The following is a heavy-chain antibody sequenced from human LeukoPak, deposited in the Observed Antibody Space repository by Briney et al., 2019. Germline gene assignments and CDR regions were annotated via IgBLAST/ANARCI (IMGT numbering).Heavy chain of an antibody. CDR2: INSDGSST. CDR3: ARDHRGSGSRYYYYYMDV. CDR1: GFTFGDYA. V-gene: IGHV3-74*01. D-gene: IGHD3-10*01. J-gene: IGHJ6*03. Sequence: HPGGSLRLSCTTSGFTFGDYAVSWVRQAPGKGLVWVSRINSDGSSTSYADSVKGRFTISRDNAKNTLYLQMNSLRAEDTAVYYCARDHRGSGSRYYYYYMDVWGKGTTVTISS.